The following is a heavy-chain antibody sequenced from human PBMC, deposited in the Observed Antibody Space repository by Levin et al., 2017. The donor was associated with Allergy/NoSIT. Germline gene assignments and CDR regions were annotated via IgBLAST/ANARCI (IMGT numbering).Heavy chain of an antibody. Sequence: GESLKISCAASGFTFSSYGMHWVRQAPGKGLEWVAVIWYDGSNKYYADSVKGRFTISRDNSKNTLYLQMNSLRAEDTAVYYCARELHLLVDYYYYGMDVWGQGTTVTVSS. CDR2: IWYDGSNK. CDR3: ARELHLLVDYYYYGMDV. D-gene: IGHD2-15*01. J-gene: IGHJ6*02. CDR1: GFTFSSYG. V-gene: IGHV3-33*01.